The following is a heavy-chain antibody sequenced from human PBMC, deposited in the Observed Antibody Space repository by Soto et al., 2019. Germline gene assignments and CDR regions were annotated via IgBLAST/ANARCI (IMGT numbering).Heavy chain of an antibody. CDR1: GFTLGAYV. V-gene: IGHV3-30*18. CDR2: ISADGRDL. Sequence: GGSLRLSCTASGFTLGAYVMHWVRQAQGKGPEWVAAISADGRDLFYAASVEGRFTISRDNSKNTLFLQMNSLTSEDTSVYSCAKSVPDPACRGGGCHRTFDYWGQGTMVTVYS. D-gene: IGHD2-15*01. CDR3: AKSVPDPACRGGGCHRTFDY. J-gene: IGHJ4*02.